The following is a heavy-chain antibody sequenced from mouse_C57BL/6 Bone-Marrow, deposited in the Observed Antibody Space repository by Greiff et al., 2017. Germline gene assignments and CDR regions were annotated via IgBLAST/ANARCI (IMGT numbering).Heavy chain of an antibody. CDR3: ARSGYYGCYAMDY. CDR2: IYPGDGDT. Sequence: QVQLQQSGPELVKPGASVKISCKASGYAFSSSWMNWVKQRPGKGLEWIGRIYPGDGDTNYNGKFKGKATLTADKSSSTAYMQLSSLTSEDSAVYFCARSGYYGCYAMDYWGQGTSVTVSS. J-gene: IGHJ4*01. D-gene: IGHD1-1*01. V-gene: IGHV1-82*01. CDR1: GYAFSSSW.